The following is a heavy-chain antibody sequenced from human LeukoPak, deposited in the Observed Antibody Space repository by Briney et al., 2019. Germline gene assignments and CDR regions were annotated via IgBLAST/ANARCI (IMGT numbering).Heavy chain of an antibody. V-gene: IGHV3-48*03. J-gene: IGHJ4*02. CDR1: GFTFINYE. CDR2: ISGRGSTI. Sequence: GGSLRLSCAASGFTFINYEMNWVRQAPGKGLEWVSYISGRGSTILYADSVKGRFTISRDNAKNSVDLQMSSLRAEDTAVYYCTSRRAGYYDFWSGYYFDYWGQGTLVTVSS. CDR3: TSRRAGYYDFWSGYYFDY. D-gene: IGHD3-3*01.